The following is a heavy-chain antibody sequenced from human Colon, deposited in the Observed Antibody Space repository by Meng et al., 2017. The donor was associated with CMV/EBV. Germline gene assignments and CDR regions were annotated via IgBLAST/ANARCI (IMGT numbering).Heavy chain of an antibody. D-gene: IGHD6-25*01. V-gene: IGHV1-2*02. Sequence: ASVKVSCKASGYALIDYYIHWVRQAPGQSLEWMGWMNSDAGNTVYAPQFRGRVTMTRDTSINTAYMELRSLKSDDTAVYYCARGSQSQRLLDYWGQGTLVTVSS. CDR1: GYALIDYY. J-gene: IGHJ4*02. CDR2: MNSDAGNT. CDR3: ARGSQSQRLLDY.